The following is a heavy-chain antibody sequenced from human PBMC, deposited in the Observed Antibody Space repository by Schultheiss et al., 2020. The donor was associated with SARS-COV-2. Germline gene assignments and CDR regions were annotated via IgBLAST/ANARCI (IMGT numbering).Heavy chain of an antibody. J-gene: IGHJ6*02. CDR1: GYTFTGYY. CDR2: INPNSGGT. D-gene: IGHD2-2*01. V-gene: IGHV1-2*02. Sequence: ASVKVSCKASGYTFTGYYMHWVRQAPGQGLEWMGWINPNSGGTNYAQKFQGRVTMTRDTSISTAYMELSRLRSDDTAVYYCARDHQYCSSTSCYPNYYYYGMDVWGQGTTVTVSS. CDR3: ARDHQYCSSTSCYPNYYYYGMDV.